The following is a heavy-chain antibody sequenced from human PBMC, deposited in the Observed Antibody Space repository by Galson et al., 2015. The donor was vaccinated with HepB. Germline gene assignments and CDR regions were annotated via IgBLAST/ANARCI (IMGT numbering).Heavy chain of an antibody. CDR3: ARGGDYYYYYGMDV. CDR2: IWYDGSNK. Sequence: SLRLSCAASGFIFSNYGMHWVRQAPGKGLEWVAVIWYDGSNKYYADSVKGRFTISRDNSKNTLYLQMNSLRAEDTAVYYCARGGDYYYYYGMDVRGQGTTVTVSS. V-gene: IGHV3-33*01. J-gene: IGHJ6*02. CDR1: GFIFSNYG. D-gene: IGHD3-10*01.